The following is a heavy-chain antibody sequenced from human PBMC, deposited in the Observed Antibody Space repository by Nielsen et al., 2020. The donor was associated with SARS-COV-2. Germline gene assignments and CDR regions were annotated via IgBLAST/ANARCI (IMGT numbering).Heavy chain of an antibody. J-gene: IGHJ4*02. CDR3: ARLDTWGYYFDY. D-gene: IGHD5-18*01. Sequence: SVKVSCKASGYTFLSYAISWVRQAPGQGLEWMGGIIPIFGTANYAQKFQGRVTITADESTSTAYMELSSLRSEDTAVYYCARLDTWGYYFDYWGQGTLVTVSS. CDR1: GYTFLSYA. V-gene: IGHV1-69*13. CDR2: IIPIFGTA.